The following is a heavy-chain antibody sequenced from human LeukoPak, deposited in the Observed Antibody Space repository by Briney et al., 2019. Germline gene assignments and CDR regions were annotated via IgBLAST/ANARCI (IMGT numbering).Heavy chain of an antibody. V-gene: IGHV3-7*01. J-gene: IGHJ4*02. D-gene: IGHD1-26*01. CDR1: GFTLSNYW. Sequence: PGGSLRLSCTASGFTLSNYWMSWVRQAPGKGLEWVANIRQDGGLKHYVDSVKGRFTISRDNAENSLYLQMNSLRAEDTAVYYCAREIVGAIKSYFDYWGQGTLVTASS. CDR3: AREIVGAIKSYFDY. CDR2: IRQDGGLK.